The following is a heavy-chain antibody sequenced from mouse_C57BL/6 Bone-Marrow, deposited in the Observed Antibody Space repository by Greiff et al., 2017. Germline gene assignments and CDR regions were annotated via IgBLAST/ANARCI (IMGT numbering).Heavy chain of an antibody. CDR3: TPGGCAMDY. J-gene: IGHJ4*01. CDR1: GFNIKDYY. V-gene: IGHV14-1*01. Sequence: EVKLMESGAELVRPGASVKLSCTASGFNIKDYYMHWVKQRPEQGLEWIGRIDPEDGDTEYAPKFQGKATMTADTSSYTAYLQLSSLASEDTAVYYCTPGGCAMDYWGRGTSVTVSS. CDR2: IDPEDGDT.